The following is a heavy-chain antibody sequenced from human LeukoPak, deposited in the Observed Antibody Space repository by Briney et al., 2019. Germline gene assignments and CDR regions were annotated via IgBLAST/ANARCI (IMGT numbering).Heavy chain of an antibody. CDR1: GFTFSDYY. CDR2: ISSSSSTI. CDR3: ARDRAVSGYSDAFDI. V-gene: IGHV3-11*04. J-gene: IGHJ3*02. D-gene: IGHD5-18*01. Sequence: GGSLRLSCAASGFTFSDYYMSWIRQAPGKGLEWVSYISSSSSTIYYADSVKGRFTISRDNAKNSLYLQMNSLRDEDTAVYYCARDRAVSGYSDAFDIWGQGTMVTVSS.